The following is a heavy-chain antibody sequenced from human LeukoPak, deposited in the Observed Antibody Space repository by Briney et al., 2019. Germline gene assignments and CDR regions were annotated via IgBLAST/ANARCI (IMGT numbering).Heavy chain of an antibody. CDR3: TRFRRGSCYSLCFYFDY. V-gene: IGHV3-49*04. CDR2: TKNKTNRGTT. CDR1: GFTFSSYG. D-gene: IGHD2-15*01. Sequence: GGSLRLSCAASGFTFSSYGMSWVRQAPGKGLEWVGFTKNKTNRGTTEYAASVKGRSTISRDDSKSIAYLQMNSLKTEDTAVYYYTRFRRGSCYSLCFYFDYWGQGTLVTVSS. J-gene: IGHJ4*02.